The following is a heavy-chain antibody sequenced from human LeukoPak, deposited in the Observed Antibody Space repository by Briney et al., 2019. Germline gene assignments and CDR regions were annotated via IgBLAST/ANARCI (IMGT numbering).Heavy chain of an antibody. CDR2: IRYDGRNK. CDR1: GFTFSSYG. V-gene: IGHV3-30*02. D-gene: IGHD1-26*01. Sequence: GGTLRLSCAVSGFTFSSYGMHWVRQAPGKGREGVAFIRYDGRNKYYADSVKGRFTIPRDNSKNTLYLQMNSLRAEDTAVYYCAKDRAYSGSYCDYWGQGTLVTVSS. J-gene: IGHJ4*02. CDR3: AKDRAYSGSYCDY.